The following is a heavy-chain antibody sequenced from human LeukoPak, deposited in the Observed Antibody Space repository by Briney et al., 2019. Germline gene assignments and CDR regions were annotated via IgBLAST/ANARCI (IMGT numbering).Heavy chain of an antibody. V-gene: IGHV5-51*01. CDR1: GYSFTSYW. CDR2: TYPGDSDT. J-gene: IGHJ3*02. D-gene: IGHD3-3*01. Sequence: GESLKISCKGSGYSFTSYWIGWVRQMPGKGLEWMGITYPGDSDTRYSPSFQGQVTISADKSISTAYLQWSSLKASDTAMYYCARRFHPETGWEDAIFGVVIPHDAFDIWGQGTMVTVSS. CDR3: ARRFHPETGWEDAIFGVVIPHDAFDI.